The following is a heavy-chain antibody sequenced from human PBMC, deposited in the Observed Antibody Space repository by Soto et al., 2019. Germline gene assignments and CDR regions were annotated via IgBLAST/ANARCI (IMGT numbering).Heavy chain of an antibody. CDR3: ARASYSYASGGQNVMDV. CDR2: IWYDGSDK. V-gene: IGHV3-33*01. Sequence: PGGSLRLSCAASGFTFSSFGMHWVRQAPGKGLEWVSVIWYDGSDKYYVDSVKGRFTVSRDNSKNTLYLQMNSLRAEDTAVYYCARASYSYASGGQNVMDVWGQGTTVTVSS. J-gene: IGHJ6*02. CDR1: GFTFSSFG. D-gene: IGHD3-10*01.